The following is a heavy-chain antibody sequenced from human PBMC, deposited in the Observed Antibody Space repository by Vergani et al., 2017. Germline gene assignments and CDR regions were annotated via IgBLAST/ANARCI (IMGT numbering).Heavy chain of an antibody. CDR3: VRCCGAASCPYFFDY. D-gene: IGHD2-21*01. Sequence: EVQLVESGGDLVQPGGSLRLSCAASGVSFSSYRMSCVRQASGGWLVSVATIRQDGNEKHFLDSLKGRFTVSRDNAENSLFLQMNSLRAEDTARYYCVRCCGAASCPYFFDYWGQGTLVTVSS. CDR2: IRQDGNEK. J-gene: IGHJ4*02. V-gene: IGHV3-7*01. CDR1: GVSFSSYR.